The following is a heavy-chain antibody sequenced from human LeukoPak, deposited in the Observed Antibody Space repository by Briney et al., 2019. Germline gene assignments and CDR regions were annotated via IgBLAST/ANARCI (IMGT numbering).Heavy chain of an antibody. CDR1: GFTFSTYA. J-gene: IGHJ6*02. Sequence: GGSLRLSCAASGFTFSTYAMSWVRQAPGKGLEWVSAISGGVDSTYYADSVKGRFTISRDNSKNTLYLQMNSLRAEDTAVYYCAKGQVGWYYFTMDVWGQGTTVTVSS. D-gene: IGHD6-19*01. CDR3: AKGQVGWYYFTMDV. CDR2: ISGGVDST. V-gene: IGHV3-23*01.